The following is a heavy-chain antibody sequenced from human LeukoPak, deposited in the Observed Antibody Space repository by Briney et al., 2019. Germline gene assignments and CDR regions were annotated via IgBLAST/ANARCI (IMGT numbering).Heavy chain of an antibody. CDR2: IKNKVDGGTV. D-gene: IGHD4-17*01. V-gene: IGHV3-15*01. Sequence: GGSLRLSCVASGLSFTNAWMSWVRRARGKGLEGVHRIKNKVDGGTVDYTAPVKGRFTISRDDSKNTLFLHMNSLKTEDTAVYYCTTDPGDYEIYWGQGTLVTVSS. CDR1: GLSFTNAW. J-gene: IGHJ4*02. CDR3: TTDPGDYEIY.